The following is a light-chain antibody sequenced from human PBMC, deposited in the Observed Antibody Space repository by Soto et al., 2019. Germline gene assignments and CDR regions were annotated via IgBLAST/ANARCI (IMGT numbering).Light chain of an antibody. CDR1: SSDVGAYNY. Sequence: QSVLTQPPSASGSPGQSVAISCTGTSSDVGAYNYVAWYQQHPGKVPKLMIYEVSKRPSGVPDRFSGSKSGNTASLTVSGLQADDEADYYCSSYEGSEVFVFGTGTKVTVL. CDR3: SSYEGSEVFV. J-gene: IGLJ1*01. CDR2: EVS. V-gene: IGLV2-8*01.